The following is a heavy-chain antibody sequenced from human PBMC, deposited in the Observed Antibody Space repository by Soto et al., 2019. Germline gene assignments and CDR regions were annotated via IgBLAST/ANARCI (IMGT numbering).Heavy chain of an antibody. CDR1: GGTFSSYT. J-gene: IGHJ6*02. Sequence: QVQLVQSGAEVKKPGSSVKVSCKASGGTFSSYTISWVRQAPGQGLEWMGRIIPILGLGNYPQKFQGRVTITADKTTSPAYMELSSLRSEDTAVYYCARWTDGDYGMDVWGQGTTVIVSS. CDR3: ARWTDGDYGMDV. CDR2: IIPILGLG. V-gene: IGHV1-69*02. D-gene: IGHD4-17*01.